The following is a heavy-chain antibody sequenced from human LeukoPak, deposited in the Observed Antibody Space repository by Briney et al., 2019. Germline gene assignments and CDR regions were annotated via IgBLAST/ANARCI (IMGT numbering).Heavy chain of an antibody. Sequence: GGSVRHSCAGSGFTFSSNAMSWVRQSPGKGLEGVSGISGSGDSTYYADSVKGRFTISRDNSKNTLYLQMNSLRVEDTAVYYCARGADSSGYSRFEYWGQGTLVTVSS. CDR2: ISGSGDST. D-gene: IGHD3-22*01. CDR3: ARGADSSGYSRFEY. CDR1: GFTFSSNA. V-gene: IGHV3-23*01. J-gene: IGHJ4*02.